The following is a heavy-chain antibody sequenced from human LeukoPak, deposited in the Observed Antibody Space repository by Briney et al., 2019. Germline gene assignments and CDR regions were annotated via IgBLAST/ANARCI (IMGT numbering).Heavy chain of an antibody. D-gene: IGHD6-19*01. CDR1: GGSISSGSYY. CDR3: ARGPWKVAGPHGAFDI. V-gene: IGHV4-61*02. CDR2: IYTSGST. J-gene: IGHJ3*02. Sequence: SQTLSLTCTVSGGSISSGSYYWSWIRQPAGKGLEWNGRIYTSGSTNYNPSLKSRVTISVDTSKNQFSLKLSSVTAADTAVYYCARGPWKVAGPHGAFDIWGQGTMVTVSS.